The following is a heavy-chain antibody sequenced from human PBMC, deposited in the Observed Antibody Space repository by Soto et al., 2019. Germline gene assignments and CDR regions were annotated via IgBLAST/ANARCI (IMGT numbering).Heavy chain of an antibody. J-gene: IGHJ4*02. CDR3: AKGGWLDDY. CDR1: GFTFNTYV. D-gene: IGHD5-12*01. Sequence: HPGGSLRLSCAASGFTFNTYVMSCVRQAPGKGLEWVSAISASGDTTYYADSVRGRFSTSRDNSKSTLFLQMNSLRAEDTAVYYCAKGGWLDDYGAQGTQVTVSS. CDR2: ISASGDTT. V-gene: IGHV3-23*01.